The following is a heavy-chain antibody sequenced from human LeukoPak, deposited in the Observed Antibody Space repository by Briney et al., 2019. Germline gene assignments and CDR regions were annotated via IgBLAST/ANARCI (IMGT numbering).Heavy chain of an antibody. Sequence: SETLSLTCAVYGGSFSGYYWGWIRQPPGKGLEWIGEINHSGSTNYNPSLKSRVTISVDTSKNQFSLKLSSVTAADTAVYYCARVTTVTTAPEFDYWGQGTLVTVSS. V-gene: IGHV4-34*01. CDR3: ARVTTVTTAPEFDY. J-gene: IGHJ4*02. CDR1: GGSFSGYY. CDR2: INHSGST. D-gene: IGHD4-17*01.